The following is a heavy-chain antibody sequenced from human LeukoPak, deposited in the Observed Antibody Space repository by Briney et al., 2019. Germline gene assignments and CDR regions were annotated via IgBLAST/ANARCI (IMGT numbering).Heavy chain of an antibody. CDR1: GGSINYYY. V-gene: IGHV4-59*01. CDR2: IYYSGST. J-gene: IGHJ5*02. Sequence: PSETLSLTCTVSGGSINYYYWMWIRQPPGKGLEWIGYIYYSGSTNYNPSLKSRVTISVDTSKNQFSLKLSSVTAADTAVYYCAREEDYCSGGSCYVRFDPWGQGTLVTVSS. D-gene: IGHD2-15*01. CDR3: AREEDYCSGGSCYVRFDP.